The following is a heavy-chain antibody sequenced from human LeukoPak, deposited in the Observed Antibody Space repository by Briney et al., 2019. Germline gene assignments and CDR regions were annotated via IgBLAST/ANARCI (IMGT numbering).Heavy chain of an antibody. CDR2: ISGSGTNT. Sequence: GGSLRLSCAASGFTFSSYAMSWVRQAPGKGLEWVSAISGSGTNTYYADSVKGRFTISRDNSKNSLYLQMNSLRAEDTAVYYCARSPTGSGSYYGLDYWGQGTLVTVSS. CDR3: ARSPTGSGSYYGLDY. J-gene: IGHJ4*02. D-gene: IGHD1-26*01. V-gene: IGHV3-23*01. CDR1: GFTFSSYA.